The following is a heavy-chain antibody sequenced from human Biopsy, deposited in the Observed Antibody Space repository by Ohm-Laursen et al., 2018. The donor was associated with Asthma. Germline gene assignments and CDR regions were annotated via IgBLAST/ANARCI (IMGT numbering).Heavy chain of an antibody. J-gene: IGHJ1*01. V-gene: IGHV3-7*01. CDR1: GFTFSNVF. D-gene: IGHD3-3*02. CDR3: ARTFHFWSPYHAEHYQL. Sequence: GSLRLSCTASGFTFSNVFIDWVRQVPGKGLEWVANIKHDGSEKNHVDSLKGRFTISRDNAKNSLYLQMNSLRAEDTAVYYCARTFHFWSPYHAEHYQLWGQGTLVTVSS. CDR2: IKHDGSEK.